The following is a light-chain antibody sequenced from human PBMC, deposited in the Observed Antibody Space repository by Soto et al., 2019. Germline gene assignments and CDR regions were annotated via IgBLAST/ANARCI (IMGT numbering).Light chain of an antibody. CDR3: ISYARSNNFVV. V-gene: IGLV2-8*01. CDR1: SSDVGGYNY. Sequence: QSALTQPPSASGSPGQSVTISCTGTSSDVGGYNYVSWYQQHPGKAPKLMIYEVSKRPSGVPDRFSGSKSGNTASLTVSGLQAEDEADYYCISYARSNNFVVFGGGTKLTVL. J-gene: IGLJ2*01. CDR2: EVS.